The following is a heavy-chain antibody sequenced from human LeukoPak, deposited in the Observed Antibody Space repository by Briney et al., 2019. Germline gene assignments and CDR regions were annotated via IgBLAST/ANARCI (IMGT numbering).Heavy chain of an antibody. CDR3: AKGGYRGYDSGY. V-gene: IGHV1-69*13. CDR2: ISAICSTA. Sequence: SVNVSSKASRGTLSSYAISWVRQTPRQGVELMGGISAICSTATYAEEFQCRVTITADESTSTAYMELRSLRSEDTAVYYCAKGGYRGYDSGYGGQGALVTVS. D-gene: IGHD5-12*01. J-gene: IGHJ4*02. CDR1: RGTLSSYA.